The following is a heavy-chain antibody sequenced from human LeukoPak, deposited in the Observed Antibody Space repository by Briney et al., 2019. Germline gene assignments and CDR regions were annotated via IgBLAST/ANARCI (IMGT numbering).Heavy chain of an antibody. J-gene: IGHJ4*02. D-gene: IGHD5-24*01. V-gene: IGHV3-30*18. CDR2: ISYDGSNK. Sequence: GGSLRLSCAASGFTFSSYGMHWVRQAPGKGLEWVAVISYDGSNKYYADSVKGRFTISRDNSKNTLYLQMNRLRAEDTAVYYCAKEWEKATILSGIDYWGQGTLVTVSS. CDR1: GFTFSSYG. CDR3: AKEWEKATILSGIDY.